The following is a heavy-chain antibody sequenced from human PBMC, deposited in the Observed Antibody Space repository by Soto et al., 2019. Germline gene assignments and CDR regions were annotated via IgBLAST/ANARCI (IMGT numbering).Heavy chain of an antibody. J-gene: IGHJ6*02. V-gene: IGHV4-39*01. Sequence: TSETLSLTCTVSGGSISSSSYYWGWIRQPPGKGLEWIGSIYYSGSTYYNPSLKSRVTISVDTSKNQFSLKLSSVTAADTAVYYCERRFQGYYYYGMDVWGQGTTVTVSS. CDR2: IYYSGST. CDR1: GGSISSSSYY. CDR3: ERRFQGYYYYGMDV.